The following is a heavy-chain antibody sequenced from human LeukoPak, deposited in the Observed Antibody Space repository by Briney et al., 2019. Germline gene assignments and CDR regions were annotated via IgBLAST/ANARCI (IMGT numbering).Heavy chain of an antibody. J-gene: IGHJ4*02. V-gene: IGHV1-46*01. CDR1: GYTFSSYY. D-gene: IGHD1-1*01. Sequence: ASVKVSCKASGYTFSSYYIHWVRQAPGQGLEWMGTINPGRDSTSYAQKFQGRVIMTRDTSTSTVDMDLSSLRSDDTAVYYCARDVGRGTYMLDFWGQGTLVTVSS. CDR3: ARDVGRGTYMLDF. CDR2: INPGRDST.